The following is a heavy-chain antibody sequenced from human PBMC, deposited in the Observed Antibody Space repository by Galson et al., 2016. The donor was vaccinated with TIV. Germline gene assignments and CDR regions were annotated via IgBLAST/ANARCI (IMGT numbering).Heavy chain of an antibody. CDR2: ITYTSATI. V-gene: IGHV3-48*04. D-gene: IGHD4-23*01. Sequence: SLRLSCAASGFTFSGWHMDWVRQAPGEGLEWISFITYTSATIYYADSVKGRFTVSRDNAKNSLYLQMNSLRAEDTAVYYCARPGNYDGDRRGAFDLWGQGTMVTVSP. J-gene: IGHJ3*01. CDR1: GFTFSGWH. CDR3: ARPGNYDGDRRGAFDL.